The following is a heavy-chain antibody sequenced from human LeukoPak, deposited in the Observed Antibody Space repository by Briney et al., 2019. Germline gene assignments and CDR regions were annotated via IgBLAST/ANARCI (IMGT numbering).Heavy chain of an antibody. J-gene: IGHJ5*02. Sequence: ASVKVSCKASGYAFTDYYLHWVRQAPRQGLEWMGWISPNSGTTYYSQKFQGRVTMTSDTSTSTAYMELSSLRLDDTAVYYCARDRDCSGGSCHNWFDPWGQGTLVTVSS. CDR2: ISPNSGTT. D-gene: IGHD2-15*01. V-gene: IGHV1-2*02. CDR3: ARDRDCSGGSCHNWFDP. CDR1: GYAFTDYY.